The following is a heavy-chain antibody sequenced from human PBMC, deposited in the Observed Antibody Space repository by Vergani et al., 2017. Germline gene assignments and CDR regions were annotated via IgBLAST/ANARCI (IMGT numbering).Heavy chain of an antibody. D-gene: IGHD2-2*01. CDR3: ARERVPAARAFDI. J-gene: IGHJ3*02. CDR2: IYAGDSDV. Sequence: EVQLVQSGAEVKKPGESLKISCQGSGYSITNYWIAWVRQRPGKGLEWMGIIYAGDSDVRYSPSFQGQVTMSVDKSLSTAYLQWSSLKASDTATYYCARERVPAARAFDIWGQGTTVTVSS. CDR1: GYSITNYW. V-gene: IGHV5-51*03.